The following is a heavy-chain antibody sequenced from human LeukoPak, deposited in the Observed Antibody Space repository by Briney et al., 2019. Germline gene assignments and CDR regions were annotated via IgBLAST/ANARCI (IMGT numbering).Heavy chain of an antibody. CDR1: GFTFSSYA. CDR2: ISYDGSNK. D-gene: IGHD5-18*01. CDR3: AKVEFRGGYSYGAFDY. V-gene: IGHV3-30*04. J-gene: IGHJ4*02. Sequence: QAGGSLRLSCAASGFTFSSYAMHWVRQAPGKGLEWVAVISYDGSNKYYADSVKGRFTISRDNSKNTLYLQMNSLRAEDTAVYYCAKVEFRGGYSYGAFDYWGQGTLVTVSS.